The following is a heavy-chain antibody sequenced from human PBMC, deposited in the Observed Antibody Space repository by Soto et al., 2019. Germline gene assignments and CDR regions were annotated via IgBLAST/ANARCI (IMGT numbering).Heavy chain of an antibody. CDR3: TTDRGCSSSSSLDY. J-gene: IGHJ4*02. Sequence: EVQLVESGGGLVKPGGSLRLSCAASGFTFSNAWMSWVRQAPGKGLEWVGRIKSKTDGGTTDYAAPVKGRFTISRDDSKNTLYLQMNSLKTEDTAVYYCTTDRGCSSSSSLDYWGQGTLVTVSS. CDR2: IKSKTDGGTT. V-gene: IGHV3-15*01. CDR1: GFTFSNAW. D-gene: IGHD6-6*01.